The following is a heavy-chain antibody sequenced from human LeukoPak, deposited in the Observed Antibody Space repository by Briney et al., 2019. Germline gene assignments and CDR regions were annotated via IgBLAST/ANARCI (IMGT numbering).Heavy chain of an antibody. Sequence: GGSLRLSCAASEFDFSSHAMTWVRQAPGKGLEWVSAISISGSKTYYADSVKGRFTISRDNSKNTLYLQMNSLRAEDTAVYYCAKGTLLLGYYGMDVWGQGTTVTVSS. V-gene: IGHV3-23*01. J-gene: IGHJ6*02. CDR2: ISISGSKT. CDR1: EFDFSSHA. CDR3: AKGTLLLGYYGMDV. D-gene: IGHD3-22*01.